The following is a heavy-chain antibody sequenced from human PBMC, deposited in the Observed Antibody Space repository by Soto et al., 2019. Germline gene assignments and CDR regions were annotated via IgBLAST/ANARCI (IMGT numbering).Heavy chain of an antibody. CDR3: AGRIGSGSYYKPVYYYGMDV. CDR1: GYTFTSYG. J-gene: IGHJ6*02. CDR2: ISAYNGNT. V-gene: IGHV1-18*01. D-gene: IGHD3-10*01. Sequence: GASVKVSCKASGYTFTSYGISWVRQAPGQGLEWMGWISAYNGNTNYAQKLQGRVTMTTDTSTSTAYMELRSLRSDDTAVYYCAGRIGSGSYYKPVYYYGMDVWGQGTTVTVSS.